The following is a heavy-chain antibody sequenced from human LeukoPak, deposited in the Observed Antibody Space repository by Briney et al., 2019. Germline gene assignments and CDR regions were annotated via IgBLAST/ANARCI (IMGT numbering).Heavy chain of an antibody. CDR2: ISTTSSHI. D-gene: IGHD4-17*01. V-gene: IGHV3-21*01. Sequence: PGGALRLSCAASGFTFSSYNMNWVRQAPGKGLEWVSSISTTSSHIYYADSVKGRFTVSRDYAKNSLFLQMTSLRAEDTAVYYCARVAYGDYYLDYWGQGTLVTVSS. CDR3: ARVAYGDYYLDY. J-gene: IGHJ4*02. CDR1: GFTFSSYN.